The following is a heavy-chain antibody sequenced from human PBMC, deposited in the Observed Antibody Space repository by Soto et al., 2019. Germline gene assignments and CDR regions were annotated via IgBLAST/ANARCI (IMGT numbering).Heavy chain of an antibody. D-gene: IGHD2-15*01. CDR3: ASEVSSTDGMDV. Sequence: SETLSLTCTVSGDSSVSSCSGYWGWIRQPPGKGLEWIGSIYYTGNTFYSPSFRSRLTMSVDTSKSQFSLKLRSVTAADTATYYCASEVSSTDGMDVWGQGTTVTVSS. J-gene: IGHJ6*02. CDR2: IYYTGNT. V-gene: IGHV4-39*01. CDR1: GDSSVSSCSGY.